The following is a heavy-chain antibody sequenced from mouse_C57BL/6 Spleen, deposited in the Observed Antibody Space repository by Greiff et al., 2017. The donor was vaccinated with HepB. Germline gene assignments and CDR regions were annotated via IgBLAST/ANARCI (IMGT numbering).Heavy chain of an antibody. J-gene: IGHJ2*01. D-gene: IGHD1-1*01. CDR2: IDPENGDT. Sequence: EVQLQQSGAELVRPGASVKLSCTASGFNIKDDYMHWVKQRPEQGLEWIGWIDPENGDTEYASKFQGKATITADTSSNTAYLQLSSLTSEDTAVYYCTTDYYGSPHVDYWGQGTTLTVSS. CDR3: TTDYYGSPHVDY. CDR1: GFNIKDDY. V-gene: IGHV14-4*01.